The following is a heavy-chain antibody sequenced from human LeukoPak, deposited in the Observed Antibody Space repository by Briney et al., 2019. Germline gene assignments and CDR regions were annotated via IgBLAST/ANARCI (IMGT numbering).Heavy chain of an antibody. CDR2: IYYSGST. Sequence: PSETLSLTCTVSGGSISSYYWSWIRQPPGKGLEWIGYIYYSGSTNYNPSLKSRVTISVDTSKNQFSLKLSTVTAADTAVYYCARDGVAEDLDTNNWFDPWGQGTLVSLSS. V-gene: IGHV4-59*01. CDR1: GGSISSYY. CDR3: ARDGVAEDLDTNNWFDP. D-gene: IGHD3/OR15-3a*01. J-gene: IGHJ5*02.